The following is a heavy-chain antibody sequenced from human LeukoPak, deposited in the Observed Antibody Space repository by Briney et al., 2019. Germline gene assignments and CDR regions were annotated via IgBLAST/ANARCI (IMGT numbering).Heavy chain of an antibody. CDR1: GFTFSSYS. D-gene: IGHD5-18*01. J-gene: IGHJ6*03. V-gene: IGHV3-21*01. CDR2: ISSSSSYI. CDR3: ARYTAMDFYYYYYMDV. Sequence: PGGSLRLSCAASGFTFSSYSMNWVRQAPGKGLEWVSSISSSSSYIYYADSVKGRFTISRDNAKNSLYLQMDSLRAEDTAVYYCARYTAMDFYYYYYMDVWGKGTTVTISS.